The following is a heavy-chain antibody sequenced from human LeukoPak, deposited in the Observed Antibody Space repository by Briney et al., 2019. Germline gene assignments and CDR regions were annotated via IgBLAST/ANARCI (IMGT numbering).Heavy chain of an antibody. CDR2: IYYSGST. J-gene: IGHJ4*02. Sequence: KPSETLSLNCTVSGGSISSSSYYWGWIRQPPGKGLEWIGSIYYSGSTYYNPSLKSRVTISVDTSKNQFSLKLSSVTAADTAVYYCARHYIEAGYYPTGGVDYWGQGTLVTVSS. CDR1: GGSISSSSYY. D-gene: IGHD3-9*01. V-gene: IGHV4-39*01. CDR3: ARHYIEAGYYPTGGVDY.